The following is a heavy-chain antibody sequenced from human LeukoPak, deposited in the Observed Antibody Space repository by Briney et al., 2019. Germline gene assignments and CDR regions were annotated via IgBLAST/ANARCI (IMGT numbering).Heavy chain of an antibody. CDR2: IYNTGIT. J-gene: IGHJ2*01. CDR1: GGSISSYY. CDR3: ARDIRDGTQGADWYFDL. D-gene: IGHD5-24*01. V-gene: IGHV4-59*01. Sequence: SETLSLTCTVSGGSISSYYWSWIRQPPGEGLEWIAYIYNTGITYYNPSLKSRVTISVDTPKNQFSLRLSSVTAADTAVYYCARDIRDGTQGADWYFDLWGRGTLVTVSS.